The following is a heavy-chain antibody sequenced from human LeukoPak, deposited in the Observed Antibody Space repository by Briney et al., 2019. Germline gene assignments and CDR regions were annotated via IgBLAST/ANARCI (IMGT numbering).Heavy chain of an antibody. CDR3: ARGYYYDSSGYSYYYYYMDV. CDR2: INPNSGGT. Sequence: ASVKVSCKASGYIFTANYIHWVRQAPGQGLEWMGWINPNSGGTNYAQKFQGRVTMTRDTSISTAYMELSRLRSDDTAVYYCARGYYYDSSGYSYYYYYMDVWGKGTTVTVSS. V-gene: IGHV1-2*02. J-gene: IGHJ6*03. D-gene: IGHD3-22*01. CDR1: GYIFTANY.